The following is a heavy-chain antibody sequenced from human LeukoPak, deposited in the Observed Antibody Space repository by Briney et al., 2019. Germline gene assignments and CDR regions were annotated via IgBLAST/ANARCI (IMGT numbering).Heavy chain of an antibody. D-gene: IGHD3-10*01. CDR2: IRYDGSNK. CDR3: ARVVRGVIIIDSFDY. V-gene: IGHV3-30*02. J-gene: IGHJ4*02. Sequence: GGSLRLSCAASGFTFSSYGMHWVRQAPGKGLEWVAFIRYDGSNKYYADSVKGRFTISRDNSKNTLYLQMNSLRAEDTAVYYCARVVRGVIIIDSFDYWGQGTLVTVSS. CDR1: GFTFSSYG.